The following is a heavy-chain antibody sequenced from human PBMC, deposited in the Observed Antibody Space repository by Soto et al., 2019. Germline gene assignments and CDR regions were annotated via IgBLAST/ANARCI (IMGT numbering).Heavy chain of an antibody. CDR2: IIPISGTA. V-gene: IGHV1-69*01. CDR3: ARSQGSSTSLEIYYYYYYGMDV. Sequence: QVQLVQSGAEVKKPGSSVKVSCKASGGTFSSYAISWVRQAPGQGLEWMGGIIPISGTANYAQKIQGRVTITADESTSTAYMELSSLRSEDTAVYYCARSQGSSTSLEIYYYYYYGMDVWGQGNTVTVSS. J-gene: IGHJ6*02. CDR1: GGTFSSYA. D-gene: IGHD2-2*01.